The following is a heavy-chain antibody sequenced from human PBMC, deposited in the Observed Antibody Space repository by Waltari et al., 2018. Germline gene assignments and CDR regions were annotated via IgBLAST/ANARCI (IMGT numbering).Heavy chain of an antibody. Sequence: QVQLQESGPGLAKPSETLSLTCAVSGYSISSGYYWGWIRQPPGKGLEWIGSIYHSGSTYYNPSLKSRVTISVDTSKNQFSLKLSSVTAADTAVYYCARHEKVGYYDSSGYYLDYWGQGTLVTVSS. CDR3: ARHEKVGYYDSSGYYLDY. CDR1: GYSISSGYY. V-gene: IGHV4-38-2*01. CDR2: IYHSGST. J-gene: IGHJ4*02. D-gene: IGHD3-22*01.